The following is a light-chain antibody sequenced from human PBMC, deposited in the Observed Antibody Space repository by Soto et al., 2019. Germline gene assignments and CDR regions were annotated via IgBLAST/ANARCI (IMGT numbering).Light chain of an antibody. V-gene: IGKV3-11*01. CDR3: QQRSNWPLT. CDR1: QSISSY. J-gene: IGKJ3*01. CDR2: DAS. Sequence: ELVLTQCPATLSLSPGERATLSCRASQSISSYLAWYQQKPGQAPRLLIYDASNRATGIPARFSGSGSGTDFTLTISSLEPEDFAIYYCQQRSNWPLTFGPGTKVDIK.